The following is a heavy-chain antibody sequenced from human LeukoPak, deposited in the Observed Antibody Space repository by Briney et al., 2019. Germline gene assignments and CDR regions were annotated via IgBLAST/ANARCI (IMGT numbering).Heavy chain of an antibody. Sequence: KPSETLSLTCTVSGGAITAYYWNWIRQPPGKGLEWIGFFYHSGSSDYNPSLKSRLTISMDTSKNQLSLHLTSVTAADTAVYYCSRLELCTKGGCLSDLWGLGTVVTVSS. CDR2: FYHSGSS. V-gene: IGHV4-59*08. D-gene: IGHD2-8*01. J-gene: IGHJ5*02. CDR1: GGAITAYY. CDR3: SRLELCTKGGCLSDL.